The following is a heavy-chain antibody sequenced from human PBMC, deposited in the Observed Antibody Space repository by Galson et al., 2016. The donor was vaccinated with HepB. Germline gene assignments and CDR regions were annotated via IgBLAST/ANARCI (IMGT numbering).Heavy chain of an antibody. D-gene: IGHD2-8*02. J-gene: IGHJ4*02. V-gene: IGHV1-69*02. CDR2: IIPTLDIE. Sequence: SVKVSCKASGGTFSTNTINWVRQAPGQGLEWMGRIIPTLDIEKYAQEFQDRVTITADKSTSTAYMELSSLSFEDTAVYYCASDDPYCTGGSCSPNYFHYWGQGTLVIVSS. CDR3: ASDDPYCTGGSCSPNYFHY. CDR1: GGTFSTNT.